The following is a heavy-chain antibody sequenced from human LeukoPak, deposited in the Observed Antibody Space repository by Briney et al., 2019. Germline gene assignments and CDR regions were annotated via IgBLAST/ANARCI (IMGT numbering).Heavy chain of an antibody. CDR3: ARDQYCSGGSCYSSQSRAFDI. V-gene: IGHV1-69*13. Sequence: ASVKVSCKTSGYTFTSDGISWVRQAPGQGLEWMGGIIPIFGTANYAQKFQGRVTITADESTSTAYMELSSLRSEDTAVYYCARDQYCSGGSCYSSQSRAFDIWGQGTMVTVSS. J-gene: IGHJ3*02. CDR1: GYTFTSDG. D-gene: IGHD2-15*01. CDR2: IIPIFGTA.